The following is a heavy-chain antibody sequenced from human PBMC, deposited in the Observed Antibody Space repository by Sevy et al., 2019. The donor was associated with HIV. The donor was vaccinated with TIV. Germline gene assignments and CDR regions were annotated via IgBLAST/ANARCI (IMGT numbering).Heavy chain of an antibody. CDR1: GFTFTTYG. V-gene: IGHV3-30-3*01. D-gene: IGHD1-1*01. CDR2: ISFDATNK. Sequence: GGSLRLSCVASGFTFTTYGMHWVRQAPGKGLEWVATISFDATNKHYPDSVKGRFTISRDNFQNSLFLQMDSLRPEDTAVYYCALERLSSDVAEYFQNWGQGTLVTVSS. J-gene: IGHJ1*01. CDR3: ALERLSSDVAEYFQN.